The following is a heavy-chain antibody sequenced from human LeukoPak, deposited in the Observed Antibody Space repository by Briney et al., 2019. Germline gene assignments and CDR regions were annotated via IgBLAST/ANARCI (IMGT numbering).Heavy chain of an antibody. CDR2: IIPFLGIA. J-gene: IGHJ6*02. D-gene: IGHD3-3*01. CDR3: AREMNYDFWSGYSNYYYYGMDV. CDR1: GGTFSSYA. Sequence: ASVKVSCKASGGTFSSYAISWVRQAPGQGLEWLGRIIPFLGIANYAQKFQGRVTITADKSTSTAYMELSSLRSEDTAVYYCAREMNYDFWSGYSNYYYYGMDVWGQGTTVTVSS. V-gene: IGHV1-69*04.